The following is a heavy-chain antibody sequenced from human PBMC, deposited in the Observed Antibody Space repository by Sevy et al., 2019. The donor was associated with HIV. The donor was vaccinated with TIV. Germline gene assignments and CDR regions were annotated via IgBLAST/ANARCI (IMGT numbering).Heavy chain of an antibody. Sequence: ASVKVSCKASGYTFTSYGISWVRQAPGQGLEWMGWIIAYNGNTNYAQKLQGRVTMTTDTSTSTAYMELRSLRSDDTAVYYCARADGYGDYEYFQHWGQGTLVTVSS. CDR3: ARADGYGDYEYFQH. CDR1: GYTFTSYG. V-gene: IGHV1-18*01. D-gene: IGHD4-17*01. CDR2: IIAYNGNT. J-gene: IGHJ1*01.